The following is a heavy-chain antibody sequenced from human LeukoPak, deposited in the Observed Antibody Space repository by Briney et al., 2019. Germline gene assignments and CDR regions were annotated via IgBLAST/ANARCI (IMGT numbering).Heavy chain of an antibody. V-gene: IGHV3-48*01. Sequence: GGSLRLSCAASGFTFSSYSMNWVRQAPGKGLEWVSYISSSSSTIYYADSVKGRFTISRDNAKNSLYLQMNSLRAEDTAVYYCAKLEGYCSSTSCYNGFDYWGQGTLVTVSS. CDR1: GFTFSSYS. D-gene: IGHD2-2*02. J-gene: IGHJ4*02. CDR2: ISSSSSTI. CDR3: AKLEGYCSSTSCYNGFDY.